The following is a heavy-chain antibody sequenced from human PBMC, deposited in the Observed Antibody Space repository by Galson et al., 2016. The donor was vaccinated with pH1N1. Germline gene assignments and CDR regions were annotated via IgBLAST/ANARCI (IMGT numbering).Heavy chain of an antibody. Sequence: SLRLSCAASGFTFSRYGLHWVRQAPGKGLEWVGGISYDGKKKYYSDSVTGRLTVSRDNSKNTLYLHMSSLRADATAIYFCARDHEGGFLEWFFGYWGQGTLVTVSS. CDR1: GFTFSRYG. CDR2: ISYDGKKK. J-gene: IGHJ4*02. V-gene: IGHV3-30*03. CDR3: ARDHEGGFLEWFFGY. D-gene: IGHD3-3*01.